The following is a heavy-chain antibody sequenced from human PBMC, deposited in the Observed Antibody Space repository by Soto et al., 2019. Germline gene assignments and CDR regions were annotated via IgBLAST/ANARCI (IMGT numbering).Heavy chain of an antibody. CDR3: ARKEAARRIAAAGTPSNYYYYMDV. CDR1: GFTFSSYW. Sequence: HPGGSLRLSCAASGFTFSSYWMSWVRQAPGKGLEWVANIKQDGSEKYYVDSVKGRFTISRDNAKNSLYLQMNSLRAEDTAVYYCARKEAARRIAAAGTPSNYYYYMDVWGKGTTVTVSS. CDR2: IKQDGSEK. V-gene: IGHV3-7*01. D-gene: IGHD6-13*01. J-gene: IGHJ6*03.